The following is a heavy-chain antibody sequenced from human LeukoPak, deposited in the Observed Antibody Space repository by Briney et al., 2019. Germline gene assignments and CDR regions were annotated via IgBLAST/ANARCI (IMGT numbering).Heavy chain of an antibody. J-gene: IGHJ4*02. D-gene: IGHD2-8*01. V-gene: IGHV3-33*01. Sequence: GGSLRLSCAASGFTFSSYAMDWVRQAPDKGLEWVAVIWSDGSNKYYADSVEGRFTISRDNSKNTLHLQMDSLRAEDTAVYYCAREVNGAYYFDYWGQGTLVTVSS. CDR1: GFTFSSYA. CDR3: AREVNGAYYFDY. CDR2: IWSDGSNK.